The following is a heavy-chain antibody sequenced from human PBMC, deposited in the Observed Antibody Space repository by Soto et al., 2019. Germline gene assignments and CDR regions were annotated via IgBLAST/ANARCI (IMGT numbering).Heavy chain of an antibody. J-gene: IGHJ6*02. CDR2: IIPIFGTT. V-gene: IGHV1-69*13. D-gene: IGHD7-27*01. Sequence: GAAVQVSCKXRGGTFSSYTMSWVRQAPGQGLEWMGGIIPIFGTTTYAHKFQGRVTITADESTSTVYMELSSLRGEDTAVYYCARGALTFLDYYYGMDVWGQGTTVTVS. CDR1: GGTFSSYT. CDR3: ARGALTFLDYYYGMDV.